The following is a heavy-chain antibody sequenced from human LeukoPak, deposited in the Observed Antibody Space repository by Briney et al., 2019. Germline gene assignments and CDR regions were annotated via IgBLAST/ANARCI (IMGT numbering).Heavy chain of an antibody. J-gene: IGHJ3*02. V-gene: IGHV4-59*01. CDR3: ARMQIRGAFDI. CDR1: GGSISSYY. D-gene: IGHD3-10*01. CDR2: IYYNGYT. Sequence: SETLSLTCTVSGGSISSYYWSWIRQPPGKGLEWIGYIYYNGYTNYNPSLKSRVTISIDTSKNQFSLKLSSVTAADTAVYYCARMQIRGAFDIWGQGTVVAVSS.